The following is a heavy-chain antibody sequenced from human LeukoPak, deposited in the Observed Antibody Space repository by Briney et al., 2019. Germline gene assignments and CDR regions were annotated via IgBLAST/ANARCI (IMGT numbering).Heavy chain of an antibody. CDR1: GFTFSSYG. Sequence: GGSLRLSCAASGFTFSSYGMHWVRQAPGKELEWVAVISYDGSNKYYADSVKGRFTISRDNSKNTLYLQMNSLRAEDTAVYYCAKDQWDYWGQGTLVTVSS. D-gene: IGHD2-8*01. V-gene: IGHV3-30*18. CDR3: AKDQWDY. J-gene: IGHJ4*02. CDR2: ISYDGSNK.